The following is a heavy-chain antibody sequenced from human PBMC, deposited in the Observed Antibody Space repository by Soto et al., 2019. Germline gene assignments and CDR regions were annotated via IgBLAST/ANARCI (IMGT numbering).Heavy chain of an antibody. D-gene: IGHD3-3*01. CDR1: GFTFSSYA. CDR2: ISYDGSNK. V-gene: IGHV3-30-3*01. CDR3: ASEVLRFLEWYKYGMDV. J-gene: IGHJ6*02. Sequence: GGSLRLSCAASGFTFSSYAMHWVRQAPGKGLEWVAVISYDGSNKYYADSVKGRFTISRDNSKNTLYLQMNSLRAEDTAVYYCASEVLRFLEWYKYGMDVWGQGTTVTVSS.